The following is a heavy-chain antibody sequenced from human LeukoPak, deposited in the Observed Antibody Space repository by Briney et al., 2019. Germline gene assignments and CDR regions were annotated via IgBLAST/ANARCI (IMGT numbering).Heavy chain of an antibody. Sequence: SETLSLTCTVSGGSISSYYWSWIRQPPGKGLDWIGYVSYTGATNYNPSLKSRVTISVDTSKNQFSLELSSVTAADTAVYYCARHELGNYGYYLDYWGQGTLVTVSS. CDR1: GGSISSYY. J-gene: IGHJ4*02. CDR2: VSYTGAT. V-gene: IGHV4-59*08. D-gene: IGHD3-10*01. CDR3: ARHELGNYGYYLDY.